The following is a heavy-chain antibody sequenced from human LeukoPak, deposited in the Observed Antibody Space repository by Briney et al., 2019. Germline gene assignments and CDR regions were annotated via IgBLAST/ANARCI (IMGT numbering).Heavy chain of an antibody. CDR2: ISWNSGGI. CDR1: GFTFDDYA. J-gene: IGHJ4*02. CDR3: AKDISGREDYGVYVFDY. D-gene: IGHD4-17*01. Sequence: PARSLTLSCAASGFTFDDYAMHWVRQAPGKGLEWVSGISWNSGGIGYADSVKGRFTISRDNAKNSLYLLMNSLRPEDTALYYCAKDISGREDYGVYVFDYWSQGTLVTVSS. V-gene: IGHV3-9*01.